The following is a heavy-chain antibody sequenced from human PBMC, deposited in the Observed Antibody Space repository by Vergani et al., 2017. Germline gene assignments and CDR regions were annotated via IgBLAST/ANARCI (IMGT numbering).Heavy chain of an antibody. CDR3: AKVEGQRLAHFDY. J-gene: IGHJ4*02. Sequence: QVQLVESGGGVVQPGRSLRLSCAASGFTFSSYGMHWVRQAPGKGLDWVAVIWYDGSNKYYADSVKGRFTISRDNSKNTLYLQMNSLRAEDTAVYYCAKVEGQRLAHFDYWGQGTLVTVSS. CDR1: GFTFSSYG. CDR2: IWYDGSNK. D-gene: IGHD6-25*01. V-gene: IGHV3-30*18.